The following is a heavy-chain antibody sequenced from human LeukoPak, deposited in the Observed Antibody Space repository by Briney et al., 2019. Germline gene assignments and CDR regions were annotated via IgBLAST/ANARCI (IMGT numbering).Heavy chain of an antibody. D-gene: IGHD6-13*01. J-gene: IGHJ6*03. CDR2: INPNSGDT. V-gene: IGHV1-2*02. CDR1: GYTFTGYY. Sequence: ASVKVSCKASGYTFTGYYIHWVRQAPGQGLEWMGWINPNSGDTNYAQKFQGRVTMTRDTSISTAYMELSRLRSDDTAVYYCARARQLGFGYYYYMDVWGKGTTVTISS. CDR3: ARARQLGFGYYYYMDV.